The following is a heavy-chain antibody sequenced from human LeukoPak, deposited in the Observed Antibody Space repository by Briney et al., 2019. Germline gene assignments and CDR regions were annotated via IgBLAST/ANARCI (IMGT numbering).Heavy chain of an antibody. V-gene: IGHV4-59*01. CDR3: ARGYGDYVPIDI. Sequence: SETLSLTCTVSGGSISSYYWSWIRQPPGKGLEWIGYIYYSGSTNYNPSLKSRVTISVYTSKNQFSLKLSSVTAADTAVYYCARGYGDYVPIDIWGQGTMVTVSS. J-gene: IGHJ3*02. CDR1: GGSISSYY. D-gene: IGHD4-17*01. CDR2: IYYSGST.